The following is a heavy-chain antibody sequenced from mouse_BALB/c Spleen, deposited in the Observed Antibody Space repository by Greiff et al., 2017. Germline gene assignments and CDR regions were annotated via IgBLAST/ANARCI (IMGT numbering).Heavy chain of an antibody. CDR3: ARQYYGYDGGYAMDY. D-gene: IGHD2-2*01. Sequence: EVQLVESGGGLVQPGGSLILSCAASGFTFSSYTMSLVRQTPEKRLEWVAYISNGGGSTYYPDTVKGRFTISRDNAKNTLYLQMRGLKSEDTAMYYCARQYYGYDGGYAMDYWGQGTTVTVSA. V-gene: IGHV5-12-2*01. J-gene: IGHJ4*01. CDR2: ISNGGGST. CDR1: GFTFSSYT.